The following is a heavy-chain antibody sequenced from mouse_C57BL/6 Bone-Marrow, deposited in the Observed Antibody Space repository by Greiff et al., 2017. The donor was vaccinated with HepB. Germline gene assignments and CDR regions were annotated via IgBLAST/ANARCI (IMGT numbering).Heavy chain of an antibody. CDR2: ISNGGGST. Sequence: EVKLVESGGGLVQPGGSLKLSCAASGFTFSDYYMYWVRQTPEKRLEWVAYISNGGGSTYYPDTVKGRFTISRDNAKNTLYLQISRLKSEDTAMYYCARQGRQLRSAWFAYWGQGTLVTVSA. CDR1: GFTFSDYY. J-gene: IGHJ3*01. V-gene: IGHV5-12*01. D-gene: IGHD3-2*02. CDR3: ARQGRQLRSAWFAY.